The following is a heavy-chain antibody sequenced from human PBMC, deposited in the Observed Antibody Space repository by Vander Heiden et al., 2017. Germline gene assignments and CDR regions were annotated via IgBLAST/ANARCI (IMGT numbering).Heavy chain of an antibody. CDR1: GYNFTSYG. V-gene: IGHV1-18*01. D-gene: IGHD2-21*02. J-gene: IGHJ4*02. CDR3: ARDLQSLSYCGGDCALSQYYFDY. Sequence: QVQLVQSGAEVKKSGASVKVSCKASGYNFTSYGISWVRQAPGTGLEGIGWISAYNGNTNYAQKLQGRVTMTTDTSTSTAYMELRSLRSDDTAVYYCARDLQSLSYCGGDCALSQYYFDYWGQGTLVTVSS. CDR2: ISAYNGNT.